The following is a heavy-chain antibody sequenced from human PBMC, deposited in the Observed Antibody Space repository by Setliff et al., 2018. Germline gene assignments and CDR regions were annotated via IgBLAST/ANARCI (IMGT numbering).Heavy chain of an antibody. CDR1: GFTFSSYS. J-gene: IGHJ3*02. CDR2: ISTSSTYI. CDR3: ARRPPNGFGEFGNAFDI. Sequence: SLKISCAASGFTFSSYSMNWVRQAPGKGLEWVSSISTSSTYIYYADSVKGRFTISRDNAKNSLYLQMNSLRAEDTAVYYCARRPPNGFGEFGNAFDIWGQGTMVTVSS. V-gene: IGHV3-21*01. D-gene: IGHD3-10*01.